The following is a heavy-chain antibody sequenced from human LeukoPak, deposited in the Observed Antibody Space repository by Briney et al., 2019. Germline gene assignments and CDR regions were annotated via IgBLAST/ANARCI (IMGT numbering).Heavy chain of an antibody. J-gene: IGHJ4*02. CDR1: GFTFSSYG. D-gene: IGHD3-16*01. CDR3: AKERAVNYDYAWEIDS. V-gene: IGHV3-33*03. Sequence: PGRSLRLSCAASGFTFSSYGMHWVRQAPGKGLEWVAVMGYDASKKYYVDSVKGRFTISRDNPKNTLYLQMNSLRAEDTAVYYCAKERAVNYDYAWEIDSWGQGILVTVSS. CDR2: MGYDASKK.